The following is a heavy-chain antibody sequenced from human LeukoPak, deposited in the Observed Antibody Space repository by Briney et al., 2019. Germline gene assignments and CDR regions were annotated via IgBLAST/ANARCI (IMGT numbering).Heavy chain of an antibody. Sequence: PSETLSLTCAVYGGSFSGYYWSWIRQPPGKGLEWIGEINHSGSTNYNPSLKSRVTISVDTSKNQFSLKLSSVTAADTAVYYCARETYYYGSGSKPWFDPWGQGTLVTVSS. D-gene: IGHD3-10*01. V-gene: IGHV4-34*01. CDR1: GGSFSGYY. CDR3: ARETYYYGSGSKPWFDP. J-gene: IGHJ5*02. CDR2: INHSGST.